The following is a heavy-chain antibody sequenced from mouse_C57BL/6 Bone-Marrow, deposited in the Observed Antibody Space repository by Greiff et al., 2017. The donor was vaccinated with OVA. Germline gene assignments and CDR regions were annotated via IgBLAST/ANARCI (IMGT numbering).Heavy chain of an antibody. CDR2: ISSGGDYI. Sequence: EVKLMESGEGLVKPGGSLKLSCAASGFTFSSYAMSWVRQTPEKRLEWVAYISSGGDYIYYADTVKGRFTISRDNARNTLYLQMSSLKSEDTAMYYCTRDGYSFDYWGQGTTLTVSS. D-gene: IGHD2-3*01. V-gene: IGHV5-9-1*02. CDR1: GFTFSSYA. J-gene: IGHJ2*01. CDR3: TRDGYSFDY.